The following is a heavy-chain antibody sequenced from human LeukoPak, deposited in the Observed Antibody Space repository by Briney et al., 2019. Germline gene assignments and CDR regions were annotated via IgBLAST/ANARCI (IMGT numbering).Heavy chain of an antibody. CDR1: GGTFSSYG. CDR3: ARGYYDSSGYYPTSYYFDY. D-gene: IGHD3-22*01. J-gene: IGHJ4*02. CDR2: ISAYNGNT. V-gene: IGHV1-18*01. Sequence: PLASVKVSCKASGGTFSSYGISWVRQAPGQGLEWMGWISAYNGNTNYAQKLQGRVTMTTDTSTSTAYMELRSLRSDDTAVYYCARGYYDSSGYYPTSYYFDYWGQGTLVTVSS.